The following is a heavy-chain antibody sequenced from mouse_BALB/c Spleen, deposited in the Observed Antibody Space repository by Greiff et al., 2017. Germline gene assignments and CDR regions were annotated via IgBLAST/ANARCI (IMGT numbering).Heavy chain of an antibody. Sequence: DVQLVESGGGLVQPGGSLRLSCATSGFTFTDYYMSWVRQPPGKALEWLGFIRNKANGYTTEYSASVKGRFTISRDNSQSILYLQMNTLRAEDSATYYCARDGMGRVFDYWGQGTTLTVSS. V-gene: IGHV7-3*02. CDR3: ARDGMGRVFDY. J-gene: IGHJ2*01. D-gene: IGHD4-1*01. CDR1: GFTFTDYY. CDR2: IRNKANGYTT.